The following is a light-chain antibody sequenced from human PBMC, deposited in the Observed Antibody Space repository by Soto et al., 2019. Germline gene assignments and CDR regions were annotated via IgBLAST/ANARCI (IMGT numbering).Light chain of an antibody. CDR3: AEWDDSLYV. CDR1: STNIGANY. Sequence: QSVPTQPPSPSGRPGQRDTISSSGSSTNIGANYVYWYQQLPGTAPKLLIYRNNQRPSGVPDRFSGSKSGTSASLAIRGLRSEDEADYYCAEWDDSLYVFGTGTKVTVL. CDR2: RNN. V-gene: IGLV1-47*01. J-gene: IGLJ1*01.